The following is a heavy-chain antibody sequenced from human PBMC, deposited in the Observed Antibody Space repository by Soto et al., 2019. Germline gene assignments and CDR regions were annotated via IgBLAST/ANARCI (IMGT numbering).Heavy chain of an antibody. J-gene: IGHJ3*02. CDR2: IWYDGSNK. CDR3: ARDGQLGRHDAFDI. Sequence: GGSLRLSCAASGFTFSSYGMHWVRQAPGKGLEWVAVIWYDGSNKYYADSVKSRFTISRDNSKNTLYLQMNSLRAEDTAVYYCARDGQLGRHDAFDIWGQGTMVTVSS. D-gene: IGHD6-13*01. CDR1: GFTFSSYG. V-gene: IGHV3-33*01.